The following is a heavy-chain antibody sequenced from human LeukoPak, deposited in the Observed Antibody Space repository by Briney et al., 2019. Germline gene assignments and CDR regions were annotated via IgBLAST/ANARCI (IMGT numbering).Heavy chain of an antibody. Sequence: GGSLRLSCAASGFTFSSYSMNWVRQAPGKGLEWVSSISSSSSYIYYADSVKGRFIISRDNAKNSLYLQMNSLRAEDTAVYYCARALQYSSSLDAFDIWGQGTMVTVSS. CDR1: GFTFSSYS. D-gene: IGHD6-6*01. CDR3: ARALQYSSSLDAFDI. CDR2: ISSSSSYI. V-gene: IGHV3-21*01. J-gene: IGHJ3*02.